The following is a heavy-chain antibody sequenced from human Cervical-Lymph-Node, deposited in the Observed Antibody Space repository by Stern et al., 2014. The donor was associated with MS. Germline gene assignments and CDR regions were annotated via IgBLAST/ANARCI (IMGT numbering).Heavy chain of an antibody. CDR1: GDTFGTYG. J-gene: IGHJ6*02. V-gene: IGHV1-18*01. D-gene: IGHD5-18*01. CDR3: AIMGTNGIDV. Sequence: HVQLVQSGAEVKKPGASVKVSCKASGDTFGTYGVNWVRQAPGQRLEWLGWISGYKGNTNYAQRLPGRVTLTTDTSTTTAYMELRSLRSDDTAVYYCAIMGTNGIDVWGQGTTVTVSS. CDR2: ISGYKGNT.